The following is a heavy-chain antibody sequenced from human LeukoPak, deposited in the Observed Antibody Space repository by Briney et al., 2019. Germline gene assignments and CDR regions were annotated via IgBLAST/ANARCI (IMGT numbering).Heavy chain of an antibody. Sequence: GCLGLSSVDPRFTSTISTTSCVRAALRAGLWWGSAISGSGGSTNYADSPRGRFTISRAKAKNPLYLQICRSRAEDTAAYYCSRDHYCGGDWYSSAFDIWGERTMVIVSS. CDR3: SRDHYCGGDWYSSAFDI. V-gene: IGHV3-23*01. J-gene: IGHJ3*02. D-gene: IGHD2-21*02. CDR1: RFTSTIST. CDR2: ISGSGGST.